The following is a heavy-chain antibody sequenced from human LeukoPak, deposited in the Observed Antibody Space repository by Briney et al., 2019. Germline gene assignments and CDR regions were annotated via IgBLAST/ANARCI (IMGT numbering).Heavy chain of an antibody. CDR2: IIPILGIA. CDR1: GGTFSSYA. CDR3: ARVTGTLNDAFDI. V-gene: IGHV1-69*04. D-gene: IGHD1/OR15-1a*01. J-gene: IGHJ3*02. Sequence: LVKVSCKASGGTFSSYAISWVRQAPGQGLEWMGRIIPILGIANYAQKFQGRVTITADKSTSTAYMELSSLRSEDTAVYYCARVTGTLNDAFDIWGQGTMVTVSS.